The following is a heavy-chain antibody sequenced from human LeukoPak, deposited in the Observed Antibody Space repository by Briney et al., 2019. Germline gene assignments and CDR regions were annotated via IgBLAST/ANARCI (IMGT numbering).Heavy chain of an antibody. Sequence: SETLSLTCTVSGGSISSGGYYWRWIRQHPGKGLGWIGYIYYSGSTYYNPSLKSRVTISVDTSKNQFSLKLSSVTAADTAVYYCARSRYGDYGGGWFDPWGQGTLVTVSS. CDR1: GGSISSGGYY. CDR3: ARSRYGDYGGGWFDP. CDR2: IYYSGST. J-gene: IGHJ5*02. V-gene: IGHV4-31*03. D-gene: IGHD4-17*01.